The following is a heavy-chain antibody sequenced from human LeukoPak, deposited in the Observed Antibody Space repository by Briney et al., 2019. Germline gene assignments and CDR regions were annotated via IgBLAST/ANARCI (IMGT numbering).Heavy chain of an antibody. Sequence: GGSLRLSCAASEFTFSSYAMSWVRQAPGKGLEWVSAISGNGGNTNYADSVKGRFIISRDNAQNSVYLQMNSLRDEDTAVYYCARVGELDYWGQGTLVTVSS. V-gene: IGHV3-23*01. CDR2: ISGNGGNT. J-gene: IGHJ4*02. CDR3: ARVGELDY. CDR1: EFTFSSYA. D-gene: IGHD1-26*01.